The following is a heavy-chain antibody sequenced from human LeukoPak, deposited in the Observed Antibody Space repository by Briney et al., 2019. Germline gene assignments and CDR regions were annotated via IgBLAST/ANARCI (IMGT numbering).Heavy chain of an antibody. V-gene: IGHV3-48*03. CDR1: GFTFSSYE. D-gene: IGHD6-19*01. CDR2: ISSSGSTI. CDR3: ARDLGSYSSGWYMGFDY. Sequence: GSLRLSCAASGFTFSSYELNWVRQAPGKGLEWVSYISSSGSTIKYADSVKGRFTISRGSAKNSLYLQMNSLRAEDTAVYYCARDLGSYSSGWYMGFDYWGQGTLVTVSS. J-gene: IGHJ4*02.